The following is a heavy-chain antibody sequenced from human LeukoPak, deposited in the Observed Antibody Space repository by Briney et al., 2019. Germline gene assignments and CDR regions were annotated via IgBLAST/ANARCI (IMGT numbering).Heavy chain of an antibody. CDR3: ARDTVTGTIPSYFDL. V-gene: IGHV1-18*01. Sequence: ASVKVSCKASGYTFTSYGISWVRQAPGQGLEWMGWISAYNGNTNYAQKLQGRVTITADKSTSTAYMELSSLRSEDTAVYYCARDTVTGTIPSYFDLWGRGTLVTVSS. J-gene: IGHJ2*01. CDR2: ISAYNGNT. D-gene: IGHD4-17*01. CDR1: GYTFTSYG.